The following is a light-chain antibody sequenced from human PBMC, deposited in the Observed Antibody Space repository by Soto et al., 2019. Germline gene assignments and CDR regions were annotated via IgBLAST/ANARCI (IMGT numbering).Light chain of an antibody. Sequence: EIVLTQSPCTLSLSPGERATLSCRASQSVSSSYLAWYQQKPGQAPRLLIYSASTRAPGIPDRFSASGAGTDFTLTISRLEPEDSAVYYCQQYSASPRTFGPGTKVDIK. CDR3: QQYSASPRT. J-gene: IGKJ3*01. CDR1: QSVSSSY. CDR2: SAS. V-gene: IGKV3-20*01.